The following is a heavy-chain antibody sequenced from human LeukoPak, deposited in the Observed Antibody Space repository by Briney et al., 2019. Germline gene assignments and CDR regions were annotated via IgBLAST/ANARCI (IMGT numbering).Heavy chain of an antibody. CDR3: AKGGHYYDRSGGLGY. Sequence: RPGGSLRLSCAASGFTFSSYGMHWVRQAPGKGLEWVAVISYDGSNKYYADSVKGRFTISRDNSKNTLYLQMNSLRAEDTAVYYCAKGGHYYDRSGGLGYWGQGTLVTVSS. J-gene: IGHJ4*02. D-gene: IGHD3-22*01. CDR1: GFTFSSYG. V-gene: IGHV3-30*18. CDR2: ISYDGSNK.